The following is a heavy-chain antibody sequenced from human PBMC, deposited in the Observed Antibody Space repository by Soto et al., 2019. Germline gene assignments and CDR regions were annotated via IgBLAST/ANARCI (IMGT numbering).Heavy chain of an antibody. CDR2: INPSGGST. CDR3: ARDRNYDFWSGYSLPYYFDY. J-gene: IGHJ4*02. D-gene: IGHD3-3*01. Sequence: ASVKVSCKASGYTFTSYYMHWVRQAPGQGLEWMGIINPSGGSTSYAQKFQGRVTMTRDTSTSTVYMELSSLRSEDTAVYYCARDRNYDFWSGYSLPYYFDYWGQGTLVTVSS. CDR1: GYTFTSYY. V-gene: IGHV1-46*01.